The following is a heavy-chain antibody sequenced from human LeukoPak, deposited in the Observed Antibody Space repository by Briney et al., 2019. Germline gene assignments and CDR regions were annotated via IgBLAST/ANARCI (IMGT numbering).Heavy chain of an antibody. CDR1: GYTFTSYD. Sequence: GASVKVSCKASGYTFTSYDINWVRQATGQGLEWMGWMNPNSGNTGYAQKFQGRVTMTRNTSISTAYMELSSLRSEDTAVYYCARAAHYGSGSYSKRVYYFDYWGQGTLVTVSS. CDR3: ARAAHYGSGSYSKRVYYFDY. CDR2: MNPNSGNT. V-gene: IGHV1-8*01. D-gene: IGHD3-10*01. J-gene: IGHJ4*02.